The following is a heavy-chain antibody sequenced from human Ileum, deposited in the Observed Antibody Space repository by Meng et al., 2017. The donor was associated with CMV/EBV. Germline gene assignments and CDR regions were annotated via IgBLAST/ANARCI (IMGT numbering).Heavy chain of an antibody. D-gene: IGHD4/OR15-4a*01. V-gene: IGHV4-4*02. CDR3: ARNGAYSLDS. CDR1: GGSFSCACC. J-gene: IGHJ4*02. CDR2: SHPRGTT. Sequence: SLTWGVSGGSFSCACCWSWVRQSPGKGLEWLGESHPRGTTTYNPSLKSRLIISLDESKTEFSLKLTSVTAADTAVYYCARNGAYSLDSWSQGSLVTVSS.